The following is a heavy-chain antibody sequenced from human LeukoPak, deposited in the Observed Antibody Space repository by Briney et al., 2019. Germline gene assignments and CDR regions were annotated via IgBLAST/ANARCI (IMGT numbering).Heavy chain of an antibody. V-gene: IGHV4-59*01. J-gene: IGHJ4*02. D-gene: IGHD4-17*01. Sequence: SETLSLTCAVYGGSFSGYYWSWIRQPPGKGLEWIGYIYYSGSTNYNPSLKSRVTISVDTSKYQFSLKLSSVTAADTAVYYCASFSYGDYDIFDYWGQGTLVTVSS. CDR3: ASFSYGDYDIFDY. CDR2: IYYSGST. CDR1: GGSFSGYY.